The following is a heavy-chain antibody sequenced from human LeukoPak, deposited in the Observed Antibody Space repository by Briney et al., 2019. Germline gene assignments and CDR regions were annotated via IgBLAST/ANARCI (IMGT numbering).Heavy chain of an antibody. V-gene: IGHV3-23*01. CDR2: ISGSGGST. Sequence: GGSLRLSCAASGFTFSSYAMSWVRQAPGKGLEWVSAISGSGGSTYYADSVKGRFTISRDNSKNTLYLQMNSLRAEDTAVYYCATASYSSGWYFFDYWGQGTLVTVSS. D-gene: IGHD6-19*01. CDR1: GFTFSSYA. J-gene: IGHJ4*02. CDR3: ATASYSSGWYFFDY.